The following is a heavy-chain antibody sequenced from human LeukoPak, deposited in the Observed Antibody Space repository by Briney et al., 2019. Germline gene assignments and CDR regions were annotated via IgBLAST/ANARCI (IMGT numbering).Heavy chain of an antibody. D-gene: IGHD1-26*01. Sequence: GGSLRLSCAASGFTFSSYSMNWVRQAPGKGLEWVSHITASGTAMFYADSVKGRFTISRDNAKNSLYLQMNSLKDEDTAVYYCASSGSYRFDYWGQGTLVTVSS. CDR3: ASSGSYRFDY. CDR1: GFTFSSYS. V-gene: IGHV3-48*02. J-gene: IGHJ4*02. CDR2: ITASGTAM.